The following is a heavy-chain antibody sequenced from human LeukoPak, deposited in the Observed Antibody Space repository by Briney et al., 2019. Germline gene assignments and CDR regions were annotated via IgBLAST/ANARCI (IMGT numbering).Heavy chain of an antibody. D-gene: IGHD3-22*01. CDR3: ASREYDSTNYYLYYFDF. Sequence: SVKVSCKASGGTFSSFAFSWVRQAPGQGLEWMGRITPILDIANYAQNFQGRVTITADKSTSTAYMEVSSLRSEDTAVYYCASREYDSTNYYLYYFDFWGQGTLVTVSS. CDR1: GGTFSSFA. CDR2: ITPILDIA. J-gene: IGHJ4*02. V-gene: IGHV1-69*04.